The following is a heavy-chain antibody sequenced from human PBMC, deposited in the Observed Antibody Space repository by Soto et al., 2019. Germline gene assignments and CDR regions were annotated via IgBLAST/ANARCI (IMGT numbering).Heavy chain of an antibody. CDR3: ARYVVVAASNYYYMDV. J-gene: IGHJ6*03. Sequence: SETLSLTCTVSGGSICSYYWSWIRQPPGKGLEWIGYIYYSGSTNYNPSLKSRVTISVDTSKNQFSLKLSSVTAADTAVYYCARYVVVAASNYYYMDVWGKGTTVTVSS. V-gene: IGHV4-59*01. CDR2: IYYSGST. D-gene: IGHD2-15*01. CDR1: GGSICSYY.